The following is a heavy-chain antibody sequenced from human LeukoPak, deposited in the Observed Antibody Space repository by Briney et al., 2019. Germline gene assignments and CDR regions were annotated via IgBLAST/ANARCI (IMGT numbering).Heavy chain of an antibody. CDR1: GFTFSGYG. V-gene: IGHV3-23*01. Sequence: GGSLRLSCAASGFTFSGYGMRWVRQAPGKGLEWVSAISASGGSTYYADSVKGRFTISRDNSKNTLYLQMNSLRAEDTAVYYCAKALTYYYDSSGYYFFDYWGQGTLVTVSS. J-gene: IGHJ4*02. CDR2: ISASGGST. CDR3: AKALTYYYDSSGYYFFDY. D-gene: IGHD3-22*01.